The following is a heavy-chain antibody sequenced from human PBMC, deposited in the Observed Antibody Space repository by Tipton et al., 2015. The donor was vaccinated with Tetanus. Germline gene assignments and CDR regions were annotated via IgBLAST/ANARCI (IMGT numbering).Heavy chain of an antibody. CDR2: INHSGST. J-gene: IGHJ4*03. CDR3: ATVNIPNYDHGGMDD. Sequence: TLSLTCTVYGASISSYYWSWIRQPPGKGLEWIGDINHSGSTNYNPSLKSRVTLSVDTSKNQFSLKLNSVTAADTAMYYCATVNIPNYDHGGMDDWGQGTLVTVSS. CDR1: GASISSYY. V-gene: IGHV4-59*12. D-gene: IGHD1-7*01.